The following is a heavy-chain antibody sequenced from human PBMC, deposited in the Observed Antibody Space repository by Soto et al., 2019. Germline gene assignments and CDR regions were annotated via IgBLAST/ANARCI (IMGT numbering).Heavy chain of an antibody. CDR3: AREDYDILTGYPTSDY. D-gene: IGHD3-9*01. CDR2: ISAYNGNT. V-gene: IGHV1-18*01. J-gene: IGHJ4*02. CDR1: GYTFTSYG. Sequence: QVQLVQSGAEVKKPGASVKVSCKASGYTFTSYGISWVRQAPGQGLEWMGWISAYNGNTNYAQKLQGRVTMTTDTYTSTAYMELRSLRSDDTAVYYCAREDYDILTGYPTSDYWGQGTLVTVSS.